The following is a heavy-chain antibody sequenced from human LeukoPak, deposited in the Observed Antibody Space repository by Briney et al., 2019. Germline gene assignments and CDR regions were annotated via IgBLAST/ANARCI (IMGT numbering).Heavy chain of an antibody. Sequence: GGSLRLSCAASGFTFSSYAMSWVRQAPGKGLEWVSAISGSGGSTYYADSVKGRFTISRDNSKNTLYLQMNSLRAEDTAVYYCAETLGYCSGGSCYDPVAYWGQGTLVTVSS. J-gene: IGHJ4*02. CDR2: ISGSGGST. D-gene: IGHD2-15*01. CDR3: AETLGYCSGGSCYDPVAY. V-gene: IGHV3-23*01. CDR1: GFTFSSYA.